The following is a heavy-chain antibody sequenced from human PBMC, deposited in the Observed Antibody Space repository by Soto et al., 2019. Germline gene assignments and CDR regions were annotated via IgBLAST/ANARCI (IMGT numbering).Heavy chain of an antibody. V-gene: IGHV4-30-4*01. Sequence: QVQLQESGPGLVKPSQTLSLTCTVSGGSISSGDYYWSWIRQPPGKGLEWIGYIYYSGSTYYNPSLEGRVTISVDTSKNQFSLKLSSVTAADTAVYYCARSLEYGGNSVVDTNDYWGQGTLVTVSS. CDR3: ARSLEYGGNSVVDTNDY. J-gene: IGHJ4*02. D-gene: IGHD5-18*01. CDR2: IYYSGST. CDR1: GGSISSGDYY.